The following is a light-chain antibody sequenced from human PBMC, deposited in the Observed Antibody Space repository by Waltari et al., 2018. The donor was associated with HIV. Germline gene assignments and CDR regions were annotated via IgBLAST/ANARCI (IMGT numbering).Light chain of an antibody. CDR3: CSYAGTDF. J-gene: IGLJ1*01. CDR2: DVS. Sequence: QSALTPPRSVSGSPGQSLTIPCTGTSSDIGTYNYVSWYQQHPAKAPELMVYDVSQRPSGVPDRLTGSKSGNTASLTISGVQAEDEADYYCCSYAGTDFFGTGTKVTVL. V-gene: IGLV2-11*01. CDR1: SSDIGTYNY.